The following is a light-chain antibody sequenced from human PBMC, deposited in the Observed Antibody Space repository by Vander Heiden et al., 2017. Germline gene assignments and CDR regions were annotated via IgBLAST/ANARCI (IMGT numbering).Light chain of an antibody. V-gene: IGLV1-51*02. J-gene: IGLJ3*02. CDR3: GIWDNRLNVGV. CDR2: ENN. Sequence: QSVLTQPPSVSATAGQKVTISCSISTSNIGDIYVSWHQHLPGTAPKLLIFENNKRSSGIPDRFSASTSGTSATLAITGLQTGDEADYYCGIWDNRLNVGVFGGGTKLTVL. CDR1: TSNIGDIY.